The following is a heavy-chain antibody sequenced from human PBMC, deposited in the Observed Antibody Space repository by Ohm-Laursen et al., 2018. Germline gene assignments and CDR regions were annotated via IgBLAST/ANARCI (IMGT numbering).Heavy chain of an antibody. CDR2: IYYSGST. J-gene: IGHJ4*02. Sequence: TLSLTCVVSGDSITNYYWTWIRQSPGTGLEWIGYIYYSGSTNYNPSLQSRVTISVDTSRNQFSLRLNSVTAADTAVYYCARESLLTGYHFFDYWGQGALVTVSS. V-gene: IGHV4-59*01. CDR3: ARESLLTGYHFFDY. D-gene: IGHD3-9*01. CDR1: GDSITNYY.